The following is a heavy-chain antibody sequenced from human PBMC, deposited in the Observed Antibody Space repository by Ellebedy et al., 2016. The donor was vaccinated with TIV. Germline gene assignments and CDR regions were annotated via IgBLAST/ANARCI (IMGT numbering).Heavy chain of an antibody. J-gene: IGHJ4*01. CDR2: ISNSGDTT. V-gene: IGHV3-23*01. CDR1: GFSFSDYH. D-gene: IGHD6-19*01. CDR3: AKGGGWLYYFDY. Sequence: GESLKISCAASGFSFSDYHMNWIRQAPGKGLEWVSAISNSGDTTYNADSVKARFTISRDNSKNTLYLQVNSLRAEDTAVYYCAKGGGWLYYFDYWGHGTLVTVSS.